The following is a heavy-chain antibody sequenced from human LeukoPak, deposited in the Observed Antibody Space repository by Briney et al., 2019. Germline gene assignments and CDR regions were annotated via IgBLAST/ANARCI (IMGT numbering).Heavy chain of an antibody. V-gene: IGHV4-39*07. J-gene: IGHJ3*02. CDR2: IYYSGNT. CDR1: GGSITNTNYY. D-gene: IGHD6-13*01. CDR3: ARGRLQLGDVFDI. Sequence: SETLSLTCTVSGGSITNTNYYWAWIRQPPGEGLEWIGSIYYSGNTFYNPSLKSRVTISLDASKNHFSLKLTSVTAADTALFYCARGRLQLGDVFDIWGQGTMVTVSS.